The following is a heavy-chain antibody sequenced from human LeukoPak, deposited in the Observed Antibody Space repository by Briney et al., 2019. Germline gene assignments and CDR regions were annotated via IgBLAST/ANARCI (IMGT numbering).Heavy chain of an antibody. D-gene: IGHD3-3*01. CDR1: GSIFTSYW. V-gene: IGHV5-51*01. Sequence: GESLKISCKPSGSIFTSYWIGWVRQVPGKGLEWMGLIYPGDSYTKYSPSFQGQVIMSADKSIGSAYLQWSSLKASDTAIYYCAKYYEFSSSSEVGFDYWGQGTLVTVSS. CDR2: IYPGDSYT. J-gene: IGHJ4*02. CDR3: AKYYEFSSSSEVGFDY.